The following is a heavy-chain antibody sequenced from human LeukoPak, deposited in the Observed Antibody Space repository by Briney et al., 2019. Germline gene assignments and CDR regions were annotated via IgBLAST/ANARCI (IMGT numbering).Heavy chain of an antibody. V-gene: IGHV4-39*07. D-gene: IGHD3-22*01. CDR3: ARTKVLPDYYDNSGGFDY. CDR2: IYYSGST. J-gene: IGHJ4*02. CDR1: GGSISSSSYY. Sequence: SETLSLTCTVSGGSISSSSYYWGWIRQPPGKGLEWIGSIYYSGSTYYNPSLKSRVTISVDTSKNQFSLKLSSVTAADTAVYYCARTKVLPDYYDNSGGFDYWGQGTLVTVSS.